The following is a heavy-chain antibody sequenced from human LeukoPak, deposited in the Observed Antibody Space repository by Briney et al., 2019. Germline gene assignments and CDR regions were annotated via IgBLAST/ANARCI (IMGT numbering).Heavy chain of an antibody. D-gene: IGHD1-1*01. CDR1: GFTFRNYH. CDR2: ITSSGDTI. J-gene: IGHJ4*02. CDR3: ARNAPFRNDDWPLFDY. Sequence: PGGSLRLSCAASGFTFRNYHMSWIRQAPGKGLEWLSYITSSGDTIYYADSMKGRFTISRDNAKNSLYLQINSLRVEDTAVYYCARNAPFRNDDWPLFDYWGQGTLVTVSS. V-gene: IGHV3-11*01.